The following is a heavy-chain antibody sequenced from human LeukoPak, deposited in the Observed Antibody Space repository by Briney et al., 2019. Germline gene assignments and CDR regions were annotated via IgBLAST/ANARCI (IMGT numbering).Heavy chain of an antibody. J-gene: IGHJ4*02. CDR1: GYTFTSYD. V-gene: IGHV1-8*01. D-gene: IGHD6-13*01. CDR2: MNPNSGNT. Sequence: GASVKVSCKAPGYTFTSYDINWVRQATGQGLEWMGWMNPNSGNTGYAQKFQGRVTMTRNTSISTAYMELSSLRSEDTAVYYCARGMIAAAGTGVDYWGQGTLVTVSS. CDR3: ARGMIAAAGTGVDY.